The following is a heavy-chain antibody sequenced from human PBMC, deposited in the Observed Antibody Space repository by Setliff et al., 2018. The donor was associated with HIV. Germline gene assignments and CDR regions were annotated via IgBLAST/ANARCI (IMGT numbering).Heavy chain of an antibody. J-gene: IGHJ4*02. CDR3: ARMISYSPYFDY. V-gene: IGHV2-70*17. Sequence: GSGPTLVNPTQTLTLTCTFSGFSLSASGMCVSWIRQPPGKALEWLARIDWDDDKLYTTSLKTRLTISKDTSKNQVVLKMTNMDPVDTATYYCARMISYSPYFDYWGQGTPVTVSS. CDR2: IDWDDDK. D-gene: IGHD1-26*01. CDR1: GFSLSASGMC.